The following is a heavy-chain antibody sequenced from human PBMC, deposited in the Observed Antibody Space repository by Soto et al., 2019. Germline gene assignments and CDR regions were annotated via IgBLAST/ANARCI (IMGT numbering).Heavy chain of an antibody. D-gene: IGHD2-2*01. CDR2: INTNTGNP. J-gene: IGHJ6*02. Sequence: GASVKVSCKASGYTFTSYAMNWVRQAPGQGLEWMGWINTNTGNPTYAQGFTGRFVFSLDTSVSTAYLQICSLKAEDTAVYYCARSGVYCSSTSCYYYYYYGMDVWGQGTTVTVSS. CDR3: ARSGVYCSSTSCYYYYYYGMDV. CDR1: GYTFTSYA. V-gene: IGHV7-4-1*01.